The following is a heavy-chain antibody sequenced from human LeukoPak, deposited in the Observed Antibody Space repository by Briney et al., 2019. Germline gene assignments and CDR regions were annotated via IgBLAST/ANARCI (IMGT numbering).Heavy chain of an antibody. CDR2: IYYSGST. Sequence: SETLSLTCTVSGGSISSSSYYWGWIRQPPGKGLEWIGSIYYSGSTYYNPSLKSRVTISVDTSKNQFSLKLSSVTAADTAVYYCAREAGGSGWYGIGSFAFDIWGQGTMDTVSS. D-gene: IGHD6-19*01. V-gene: IGHV4-39*07. J-gene: IGHJ3*02. CDR1: GGSISSSSYY. CDR3: AREAGGSGWYGIGSFAFDI.